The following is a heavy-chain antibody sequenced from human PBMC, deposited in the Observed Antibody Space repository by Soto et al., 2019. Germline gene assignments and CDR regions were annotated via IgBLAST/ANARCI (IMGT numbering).Heavy chain of an antibody. V-gene: IGHV4-31*03. CDR2: IYYSGRT. Sequence: QVQLQESGPGLVKPSQTLSLTCTVSGASISSGGHYWSWIRQHPGKGLEWIGYIYYSGRTYYNPSRQFRVTISVDTSKYXXSXKGSSVTAADTAVYYCAREPPCSGGSCYYYYYGMDVWGQGTTVTVSS. CDR3: AREPPCSGGSCYYYYYGMDV. J-gene: IGHJ6*02. CDR1: GASISSGGHY. D-gene: IGHD2-15*01.